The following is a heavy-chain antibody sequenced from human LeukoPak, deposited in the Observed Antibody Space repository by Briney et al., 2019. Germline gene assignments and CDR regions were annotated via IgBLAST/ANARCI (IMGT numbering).Heavy chain of an antibody. CDR3: ARDSRVEMATQGDY. Sequence: ASVKVSCKASGYTFTSYGISWVRQAPGQGLEWMGWISAYNGNTNYAQKLQGRVTMTTDTSASTAYMELRSLRSDDTAVYYCARDSRVEMATQGDYWGQGTLVTVSS. D-gene: IGHD5-24*01. J-gene: IGHJ4*02. V-gene: IGHV1-18*01. CDR1: GYTFTSYG. CDR2: ISAYNGNT.